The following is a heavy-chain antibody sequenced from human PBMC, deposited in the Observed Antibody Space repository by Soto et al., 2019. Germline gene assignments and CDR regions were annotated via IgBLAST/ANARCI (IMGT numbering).Heavy chain of an antibody. J-gene: IGHJ5*02. D-gene: IGHD3-10*02. CDR2: IYWNDDK. CDR3: VHRLDVPGLAFDP. V-gene: IGHV2-5*01. Sequence: EXGPTLVNPPQALRLTCSFSGFSLSARGASVGWIRQPPGKALEWLAHIYWNDDKRYSPSLRSRLTISKDTSKNQVVLTFTNMDPADTDTYYCVHRLDVPGLAFDPWGQGTLVTVSS. CDR1: GFSLSARGAS.